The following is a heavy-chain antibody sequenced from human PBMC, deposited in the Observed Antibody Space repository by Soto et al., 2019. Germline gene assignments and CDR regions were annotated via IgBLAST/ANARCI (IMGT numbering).Heavy chain of an antibody. CDR2: IYSSGET. CDR1: SDSISGIY. Sequence: SETLSLTCTVSSDSISGIYWTWIRQPAGKGLEWIGRIYSSGETNYNPSLTGRVIMSLDTSKNQFSLKLTSVTAADTAVYYCARASQCKSYFDCFAWLDYWGQGTLVTVSS. V-gene: IGHV4-4*07. J-gene: IGHJ4*02. D-gene: IGHD3-9*01. CDR3: ARASQCKSYFDCFAWLDY.